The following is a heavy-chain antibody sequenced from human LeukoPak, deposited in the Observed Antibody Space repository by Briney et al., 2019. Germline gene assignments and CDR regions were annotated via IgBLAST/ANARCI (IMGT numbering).Heavy chain of an antibody. CDR2: IYYSGST. V-gene: IGHV4-31*03. D-gene: IGHD6-13*01. J-gene: IGHJ5*02. Sequence: SQTLSLTCTVSGGSISSGGYYWSWIRQHPGKGLEWIGYIYYSGSTNYNPSLKSRVTISVDTSKNQFSLRLTSVTAADTAVYYCAREQQLYNWFDPWGQGTLVTVSS. CDR1: GGSISSGGYY. CDR3: AREQQLYNWFDP.